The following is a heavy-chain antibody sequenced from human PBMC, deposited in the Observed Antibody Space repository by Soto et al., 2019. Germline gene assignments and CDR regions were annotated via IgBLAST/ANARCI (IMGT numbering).Heavy chain of an antibody. V-gene: IGHV4-59*08. CDR2: IYYSGST. Sequence: PSESLSLTCTVSGGSISSYYWSWIRQPPGKGLEWIGYIYYSGSTNYNPSLKSRVTISVDTSKNQFSLKLSSVTAADTAVYYCGTQNPIWFGYYYMDVWGKGTTVNVSS. J-gene: IGHJ6*03. D-gene: IGHD3-10*01. CDR1: GGSISSYY. CDR3: GTQNPIWFGYYYMDV.